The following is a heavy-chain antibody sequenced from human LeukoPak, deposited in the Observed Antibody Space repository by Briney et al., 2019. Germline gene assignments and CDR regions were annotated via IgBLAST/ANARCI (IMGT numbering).Heavy chain of an antibody. CDR2: INSDGSST. V-gene: IGHV3-74*01. CDR1: GFTFSTYW. Sequence: TGGSLRLSCAASGFTFSTYWMHWVRQAPGKGLVWVSRINSDGSSTSYADSVKGRFTISRDNAKNSLYLQMNSLRAEDTALYYCARDKIVGASLFDYWGQGALVTVSS. J-gene: IGHJ4*02. CDR3: ARDKIVGASLFDY. D-gene: IGHD1-26*01.